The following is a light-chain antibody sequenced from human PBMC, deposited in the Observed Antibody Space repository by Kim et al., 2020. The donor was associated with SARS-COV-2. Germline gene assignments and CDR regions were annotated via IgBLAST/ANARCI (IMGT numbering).Light chain of an antibody. J-gene: IGKJ2*01. CDR1: QGFRLY. CDR2: AAS. Sequence: SVGDRLPITRRACQGFRLYLAWSQQTRGKAPAPVLCAASSLQRGLPSEFCGSGSGTVLTLPINSLPPEDFATYYCQQYNSYPYTCGQGTKLEI. V-gene: IGKV1-16*02. CDR3: QQYNSYPYT.